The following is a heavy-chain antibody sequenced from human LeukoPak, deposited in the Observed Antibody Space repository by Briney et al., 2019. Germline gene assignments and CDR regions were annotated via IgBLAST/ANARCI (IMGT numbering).Heavy chain of an antibody. CDR1: GLTFSSYA. Sequence: GGSLRLSCAASGLTFSSYAMGWVRQAPGKGLEWLSAITGTGGVTYYADSVKGRFTISRDSSKTTLYLQMNSLRVEDTAVYYCAKEVSGSGSYYGGNDYWGQGTLVIVSS. CDR2: ITGTGGVT. J-gene: IGHJ4*02. CDR3: AKEVSGSGSYYGGNDY. V-gene: IGHV3-23*01. D-gene: IGHD3-10*01.